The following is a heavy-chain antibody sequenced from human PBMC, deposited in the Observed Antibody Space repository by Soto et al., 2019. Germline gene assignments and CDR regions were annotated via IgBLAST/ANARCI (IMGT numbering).Heavy chain of an antibody. D-gene: IGHD2-2*01. CDR1: GYTFTSYG. V-gene: IGHV1-18*04. CDR3: ARDLDRVITSTSARAFVS. J-gene: IGHJ1*01. CDR2: ISAYNGNT. Sequence: ASVKVSCKASGYTFTSYGISWVRQAPGQGLEWMGWISAYNGNTNYAQKLQGRVTMTTDTSTSTAYMELRSLRSDDTAVYYCARDLDRVITSTSARAFVSWGRGTLVT.